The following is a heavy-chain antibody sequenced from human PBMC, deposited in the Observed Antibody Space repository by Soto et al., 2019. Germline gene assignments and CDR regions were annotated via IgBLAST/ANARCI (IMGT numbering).Heavy chain of an antibody. D-gene: IGHD3-10*01. J-gene: IGHJ3*02. CDR1: GFTFSSYA. V-gene: IGHV3-64*01. CDR2: ISSNGGGT. CDR3: ARDLERGDYYGSGSYYNGAFDI. Sequence: PGGSLRLSCAASGFTFSSYAMHWVRQAPGKGLEYVSAISSNGGGTYYANSVKGRFTISRDNSKNTLYLQMGSLRAEDMAVYYCARDLERGDYYGSGSYYNGAFDIWGQGTMVTVSS.